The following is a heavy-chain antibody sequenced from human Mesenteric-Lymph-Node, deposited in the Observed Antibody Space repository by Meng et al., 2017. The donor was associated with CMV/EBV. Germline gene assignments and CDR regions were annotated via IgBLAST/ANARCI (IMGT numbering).Heavy chain of an antibody. CDR1: GYTFTSYD. CDR3: ARVRGYCSSTSCPVGY. V-gene: IGHV1-8*01. CDR2: MNPNSGNT. J-gene: IGHJ4*02. D-gene: IGHD2-2*01. Sequence: ASVKVSCKASGYTFTSYDINWVRQATGQGLEWMGWMNPNSGNTGYAQKFQGRVTMTRNTSISTAYMELSSLRSEDTAVYYCARVRGYCSSTSCPVGYWGQGTLVTVSS.